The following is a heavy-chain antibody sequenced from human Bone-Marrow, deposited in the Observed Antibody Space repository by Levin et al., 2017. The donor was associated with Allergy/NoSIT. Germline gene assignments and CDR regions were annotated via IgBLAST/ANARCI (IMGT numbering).Heavy chain of an antibody. CDR1: GSSVSNTNYY. CDR2: VHYLRST. D-gene: IGHD2-21*02. Sequence: GSLRLSCAVSGSSVSNTNYYWGWIRQSPGKGLEWIGSVHYLRSTHYNPSFTARVTMSLDTSKNQFSLRLSSVSAADTAVYYCARDQVVTTSFFDYWGHGILVTVSS. V-gene: IGHV4-39*07. CDR3: ARDQVVTTSFFDY. J-gene: IGHJ4*01.